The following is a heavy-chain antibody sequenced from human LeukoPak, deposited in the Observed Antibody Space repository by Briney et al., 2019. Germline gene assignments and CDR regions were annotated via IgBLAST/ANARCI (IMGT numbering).Heavy chain of an antibody. D-gene: IGHD3-22*01. Sequence: PGGSLRLSCAASGFTFSSYSMNWVRQAPGKGLEWVSSISGSSSYIYYADSVKGRFTISRDNAKNSLYLQMNSLRAEDTAVYYCARGGSLSDSSGYKGDYWGQGTLVTVSS. CDR1: GFTFSSYS. CDR3: ARGGSLSDSSGYKGDY. V-gene: IGHV3-21*01. CDR2: ISGSSSYI. J-gene: IGHJ4*02.